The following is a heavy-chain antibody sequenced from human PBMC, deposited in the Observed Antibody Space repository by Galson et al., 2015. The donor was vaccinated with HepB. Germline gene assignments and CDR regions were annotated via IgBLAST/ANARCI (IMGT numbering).Heavy chain of an antibody. J-gene: IGHJ4*02. V-gene: IGHV4-59*01. CDR2: ISYSGST. Sequence: SEPLSLTCTVSGGSISSYYWSWIRQPPGKGLEWIGYISYSGSTNYNPSLKGRVTISVDTSKNQFSLKVTSVTAADTAVYYCARGDSPFDYWGQGTLVTVSS. CDR1: GGSISSYY. CDR3: ARGDSPFDY. D-gene: IGHD2-15*01.